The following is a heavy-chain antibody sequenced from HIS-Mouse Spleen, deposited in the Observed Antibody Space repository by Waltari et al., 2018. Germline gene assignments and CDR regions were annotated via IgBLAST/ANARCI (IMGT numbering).Heavy chain of an antibody. D-gene: IGHD6-13*01. Sequence: QLQLQESGPGLVKPSETLSLTCTVSGGSISSSSYYWGWIRQPPGKGLEWIGSIYYSGSTYYNPDLKSRVTRSVDTSKNKCSLKLSSVTAADTDVYYCAREIPYSSSWYDWYFDLWGRGTLVTVSS. CDR2: IYYSGST. V-gene: IGHV4-39*07. CDR1: GGSISSSSYY. J-gene: IGHJ2*01. CDR3: AREIPYSSSWYDWYFDL.